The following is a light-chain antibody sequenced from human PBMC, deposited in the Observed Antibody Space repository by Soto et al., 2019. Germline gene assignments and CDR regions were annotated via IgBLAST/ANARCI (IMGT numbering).Light chain of an antibody. V-gene: IGKV3-20*01. CDR2: GAS. Sequence: ESVLTQSPGTLSLSPGDRATLSCRASQSVRGNSLAWYQHKPGRPPRLLIYGASNRPGGLPDKFSGSGSRTDFTLSISSLEPEDFAVYYCQQYDISPYTFGQGTKLEIK. CDR3: QQYDISPYT. J-gene: IGKJ2*01. CDR1: QSVRGNS.